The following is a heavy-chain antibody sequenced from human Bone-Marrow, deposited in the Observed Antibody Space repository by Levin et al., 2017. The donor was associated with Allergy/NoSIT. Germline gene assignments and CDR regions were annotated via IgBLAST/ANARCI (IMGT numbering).Heavy chain of an antibody. J-gene: IGHJ4*02. D-gene: IGHD1-14*01. Sequence: PGGSLRLSCVASGFIFDDYALHWVRLTPGKGLQWVSSISWNSGTIDYADSVKGRFTVSRDNAKNSLYLQLNSLRAEDTALYYCTKSLRAGTTLRPATFDAWGQGALVTVSS. CDR3: TKSLRAGTTLRPATFDA. CDR1: GFIFDDYA. CDR2: ISWNSGTI. V-gene: IGHV3-9*01.